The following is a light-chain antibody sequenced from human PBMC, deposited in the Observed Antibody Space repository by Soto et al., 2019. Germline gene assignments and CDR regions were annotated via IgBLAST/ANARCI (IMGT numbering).Light chain of an antibody. V-gene: IGLV1-40*01. CDR1: SSNIGAGYD. J-gene: IGLJ2*01. CDR3: HXXDVSLSGPV. CDR2: DNN. Sequence: QAVVTQPPSVSGAPGQRVTISCTGSSSNIGAGYDVHWYQQLPGTAPKVLIYDNNNRPSGVPDRFSGSKSGTSASLAITGXXAXXXAXXXXHXXDVSLSGPVFGGGTKLTVL.